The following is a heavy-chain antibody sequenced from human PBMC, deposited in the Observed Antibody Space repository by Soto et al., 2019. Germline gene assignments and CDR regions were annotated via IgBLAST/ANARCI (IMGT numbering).Heavy chain of an antibody. CDR2: IYHSGST. J-gene: IGHJ6*02. CDR1: GGSISSSNW. V-gene: IGHV4-4*02. CDR3: ARVGNSWYYYYGMDV. D-gene: IGHD6-13*01. Sequence: SETLSLTWAVSGGSISSSNWWSFFRQPPGKGLECIGEIYHSGSTNYNPSLKSRVTISVDKSKNQFSLKLSSVTAADTAVYYCARVGNSWYYYYGMDVWGQGTTVTVSS.